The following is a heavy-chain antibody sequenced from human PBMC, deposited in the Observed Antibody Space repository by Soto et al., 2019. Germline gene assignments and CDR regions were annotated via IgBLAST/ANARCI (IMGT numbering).Heavy chain of an antibody. D-gene: IGHD2-21*02. CDR2: ISGSGGST. CDR3: AKNLGLGPRAYCGGDCYEAYYFDY. Sequence: PGGSLRLSCAASGFTFSSYAMSWVRQAPGKGLEWVSAISGSGGSTYYADSVKGRFTISRDNSKNTLYLQMNSLRAEDTAVYYSAKNLGLGPRAYCGGDCYEAYYFDYWGQGTLVTVSS. J-gene: IGHJ4*02. V-gene: IGHV3-23*01. CDR1: GFTFSSYA.